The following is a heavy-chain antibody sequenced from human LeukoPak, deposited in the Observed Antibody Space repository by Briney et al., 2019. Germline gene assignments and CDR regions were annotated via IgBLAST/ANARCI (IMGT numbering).Heavy chain of an antibody. CDR2: KYHSGST. CDR3: ARDGSTGYFDY. D-gene: IGHD1-14*01. J-gene: IGHJ4*02. CDR1: GYSISSGYY. V-gene: IGHV4-38-2*02. Sequence: SETLSLTCAVSGYSISSGYYCGWIRQPPGKGLEWIASKYHSGSTYYNPSLKSRVTISVDKSKNQFSLKLSSLTAADTAVYYCARDGSTGYFDYWGQGTLVTVSS.